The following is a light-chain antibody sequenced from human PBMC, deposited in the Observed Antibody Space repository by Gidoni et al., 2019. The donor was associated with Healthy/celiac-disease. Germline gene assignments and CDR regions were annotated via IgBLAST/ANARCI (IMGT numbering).Light chain of an antibody. CDR1: SSDVGGYNY. CDR2: EVS. CDR3: STYAGSNNNV. J-gene: IGLJ2*01. V-gene: IGLV2-8*01. Sequence: QSALTPLPSASGSPGQSVTITCPGTSSDVGGYNYVSWYHKPPGKSPILMIYEVSKRPSGVPDRFSGSKTGNTASPTVSGLQAEDEADYYCSTYAGSNNNVFGGGTKLTVL.